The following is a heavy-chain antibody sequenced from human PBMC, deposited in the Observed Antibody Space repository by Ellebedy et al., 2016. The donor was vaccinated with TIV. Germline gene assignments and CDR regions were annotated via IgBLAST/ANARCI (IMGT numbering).Heavy chain of an antibody. Sequence: SETLSLXXTVSGGSISSYYWSWIRQPPGKGLEWIGSIYYSGSTYYNPSLRSRVTISVDTSNNQFSLKVSSVTAADTAVYFCARLTDSYYFDYWGQGTLVTVSS. CDR3: ARLTDSYYFDY. J-gene: IGHJ4*02. CDR2: IYYSGST. V-gene: IGHV4-39*01. D-gene: IGHD2-15*01. CDR1: GGSISSYY.